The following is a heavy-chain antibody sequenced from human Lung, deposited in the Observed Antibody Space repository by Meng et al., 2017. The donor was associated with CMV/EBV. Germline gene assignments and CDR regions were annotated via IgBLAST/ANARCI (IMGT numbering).Heavy chain of an antibody. D-gene: IGHD2-2*01. Sequence: TLKESGTTLVQPTQTLTLTCTFSGFSLSTSEVGVGWIRQPPGKALEWLAVIYWDDDKRYSPSLKSRLTITKDTSKNQVVLTLTNMDPVDTATYYCALFTRSWFDPWGQGTLVTVFS. CDR1: GFSLSTSEVG. V-gene: IGHV2-5*02. J-gene: IGHJ5*02. CDR3: ALFTRSWFDP. CDR2: IYWDDDK.